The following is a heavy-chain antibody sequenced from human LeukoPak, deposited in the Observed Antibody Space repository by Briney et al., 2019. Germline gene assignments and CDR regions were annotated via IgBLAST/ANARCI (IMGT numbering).Heavy chain of an antibody. Sequence: ASVKVSCKASGYTFTGYYMRWVRQAPGQGLEWMGWINPNSGGTNYAQKFQGRVTMTRDTSISTAYMELSRLRSDDTAVYYCVRVWEDYGGNYYYYYYMDVWGKGTTVTVSS. V-gene: IGHV1-2*02. D-gene: IGHD4-23*01. CDR3: VRVWEDYGGNYYYYYYMDV. CDR2: INPNSGGT. CDR1: GYTFTGYY. J-gene: IGHJ6*03.